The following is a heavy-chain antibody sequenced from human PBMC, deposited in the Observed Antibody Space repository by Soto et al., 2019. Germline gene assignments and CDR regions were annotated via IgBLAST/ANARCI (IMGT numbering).Heavy chain of an antibody. CDR1: GGSISSYY. J-gene: IGHJ6*02. CDR2: IYYSGST. Sequence: PSETMSLTCTVSGGSISSYYRSWIRQPPGKGLEWIGYIYYSGSTNYNPSLKSRVTISVDTSKNQFSLKLSSVTAADTAVYYCARDSDFHYYYGMDVWGQGTTVTVSS. D-gene: IGHD3-10*01. V-gene: IGHV4-59*01. CDR3: ARDSDFHYYYGMDV.